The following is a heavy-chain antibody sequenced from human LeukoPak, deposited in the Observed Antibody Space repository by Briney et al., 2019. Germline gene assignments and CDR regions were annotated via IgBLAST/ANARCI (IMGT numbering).Heavy chain of an antibody. CDR2: ISGSGGST. CDR1: GFTFSNYA. V-gene: IGHV3-23*01. D-gene: IGHD2-21*02. J-gene: IGHJ4*02. CDR3: ARYWRLPQFSSFDY. Sequence: GGSLRLSCAASGFTFSNYAMSGVRQAPGKGLEWVSTISGSGGSTYYAGAVRGGLTISRERSKRTLDLQVNSLRAEDTAVSYCARYWRLPQFSSFDYWGQGTLVTVSP.